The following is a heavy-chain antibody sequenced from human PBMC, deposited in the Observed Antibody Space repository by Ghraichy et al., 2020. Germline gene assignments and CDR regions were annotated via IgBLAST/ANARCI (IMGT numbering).Heavy chain of an antibody. CDR3: ARELSGGRDEYYYYYGMDV. CDR1: GFTVSSNY. V-gene: IGHV3-53*01. CDR2: IYSGGST. D-gene: IGHD5-24*01. Sequence: GGSLRLSCAASGFTVSSNYMSWVRQAPGKGLEWVSVIYSGGSTYYADSVKGRFTISRDNSKNTLYLQMNSLRAEDTAVYYCARELSGGRDEYYYYYGMDVWGQGTTVTVSS. J-gene: IGHJ6*02.